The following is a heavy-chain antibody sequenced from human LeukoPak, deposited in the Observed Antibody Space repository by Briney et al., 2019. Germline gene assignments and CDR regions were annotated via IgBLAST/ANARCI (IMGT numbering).Heavy chain of an antibody. CDR1: GGSISSGSYY. D-gene: IGHD1-26*01. Sequence: SQTLSLTCTVSGGSISSGSYYWSWIRQPAGKGLEWIGRIYTSGSTDYNPSLKSRVTMSVDTSKNQFSLKLSSVTAADTAVYYCARVRTVGITGVYLDYWGQGTLVTVSS. CDR3: ARVRTVGITGVYLDY. J-gene: IGHJ4*02. V-gene: IGHV4-61*02. CDR2: IYTSGST.